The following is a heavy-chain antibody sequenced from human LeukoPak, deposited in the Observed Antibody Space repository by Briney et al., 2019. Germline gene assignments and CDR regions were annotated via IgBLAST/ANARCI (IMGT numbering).Heavy chain of an antibody. CDR2: ISSSSSTI. CDR3: ARDHASYCSSTSCYPY. D-gene: IGHD2-2*01. Sequence: GGSLRLSCSASGFTFSSYAMHWVRQAPGKGLEWVSYISSSSSTIYYADSVKGRFTISRDNAKNSLYLQMNSLRDEDTAVYYCARDHASYCSSTSCYPYWGQGTLVTVSS. V-gene: IGHV3-48*02. J-gene: IGHJ4*02. CDR1: GFTFSSYA.